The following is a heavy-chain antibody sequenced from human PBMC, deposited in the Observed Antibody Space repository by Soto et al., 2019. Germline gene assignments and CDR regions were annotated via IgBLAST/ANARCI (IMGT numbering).Heavy chain of an antibody. D-gene: IGHD2-15*01. V-gene: IGHV1-69*13. J-gene: IGHJ3*02. CDR3: ARILYVVTPGGAFDI. Sequence: PVRASSRPPGTTFTSYAITWVRQAPGQGLEWMGGIIPIFGTANYAQKFQGRVTITADESTSTAYMELSSLRSEDTAVYYCARILYVVTPGGAFDIWGQGTMVTVSS. CDR1: GTTFTSYA. CDR2: IIPIFGTA.